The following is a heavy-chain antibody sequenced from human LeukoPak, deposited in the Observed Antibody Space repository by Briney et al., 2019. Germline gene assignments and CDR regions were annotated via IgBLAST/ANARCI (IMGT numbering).Heavy chain of an antibody. CDR3: ARDRSAEVRGVIYNWFDP. CDR1: GFTFSSCE. Sequence: GGSLRLSCAASGFTFSSCEMHWVRQAPGKGLEWVSYISSSGGTIYYADSVKGRFTISRDNSKNTLYLQMNSLRAEDTAVYYCARDRSAEVRGVIYNWFDPWGQGTLVTVSS. D-gene: IGHD3-10*01. V-gene: IGHV3-48*03. CDR2: ISSSGGTI. J-gene: IGHJ5*02.